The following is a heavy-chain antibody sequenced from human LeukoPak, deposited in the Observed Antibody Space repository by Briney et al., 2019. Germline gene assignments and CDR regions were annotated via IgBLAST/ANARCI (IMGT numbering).Heavy chain of an antibody. Sequence: PSETLSLTCAVYGGSFSGYYWSWIRQPPGKGLEWIGEINHSGSTNYNPSLKSRVTISVDTSKNQFSLRLSSVTAADTAVYYCAGPRGDYAGGFDPWGQGTLVTVSS. CDR1: GGSFSGYY. CDR2: INHSGST. D-gene: IGHD4-17*01. V-gene: IGHV4-34*01. CDR3: AGPRGDYAGGFDP. J-gene: IGHJ5*02.